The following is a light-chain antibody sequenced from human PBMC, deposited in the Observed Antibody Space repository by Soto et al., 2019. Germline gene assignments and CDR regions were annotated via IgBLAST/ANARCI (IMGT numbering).Light chain of an antibody. J-gene: IGKJ1*01. Sequence: DIQMTQSPSSLSASVGDRVTIICRASQDIRNNLGWFQQKPGKAPKRLIYAASSLESGVPSRFSGSGSGTEFTLTISSLQPEDFATYYCQQSYSTTCTFGQGTKVEIK. CDR3: QQSYSTTCT. V-gene: IGKV1-39*01. CDR1: QDIRNN. CDR2: AAS.